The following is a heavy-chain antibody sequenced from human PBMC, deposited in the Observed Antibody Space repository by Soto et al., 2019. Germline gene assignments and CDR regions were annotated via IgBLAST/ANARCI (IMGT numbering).Heavy chain of an antibody. CDR2: ISYDGSNK. D-gene: IGHD6-6*01. J-gene: IGHJ4*02. CDR1: GFTFSSNG. V-gene: IGHV3-30*18. CDR3: GKEEATSIAIES. Sequence: QVQLVESGGGVVQPGRSLTLSCAASGFTFSSNGMHWVRQAPGKGLEWLAVISYDGSNKYYADSVKGRFTISRDNSKNTLYLQMNSLRTEDTAVYYCGKEEATSIAIESWGQGNLVTVYS.